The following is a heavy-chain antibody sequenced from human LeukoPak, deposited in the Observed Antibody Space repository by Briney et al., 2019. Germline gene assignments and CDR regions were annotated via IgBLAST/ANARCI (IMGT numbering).Heavy chain of an antibody. V-gene: IGHV3-30*04. J-gene: IGHJ4*02. CDR1: GFTFSTCA. CDR3: ARDQGPHSGYNSFFDY. Sequence: GGSLRLSCEASGFTFSTCAINWVRQAPGKGLEWVAAVSFDAGNKYYTDSVRGRFTISRDNSKNTLYLQMNSLRAEDTAVYFCARDQGPHSGYNSFFDYWGQGTLVTVSS. D-gene: IGHD5-12*01. CDR2: VSFDAGNK.